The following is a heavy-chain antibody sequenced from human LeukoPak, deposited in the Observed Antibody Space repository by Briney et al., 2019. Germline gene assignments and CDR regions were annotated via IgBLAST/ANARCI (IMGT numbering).Heavy chain of an antibody. CDR2: IAIADSDT. V-gene: IGHV5-51*01. J-gene: IGHJ6*03. D-gene: IGHD2-21*02. CDR1: GYSFTSYW. Sequence: GVSLTLSCKVSGYSFTSYWIGWVRQMKGKGLEWMGIIAIADSDTRYSPSFHGQVTISADQSMSTAYLQWGSLKASYTAMYYCGRAGRDLSYYYYMDVWGKGTTVTVSS. CDR3: GRAGRDLSYYYYMDV.